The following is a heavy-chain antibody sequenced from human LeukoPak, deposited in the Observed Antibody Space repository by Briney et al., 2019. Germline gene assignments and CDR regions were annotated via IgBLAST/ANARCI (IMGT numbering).Heavy chain of an antibody. V-gene: IGHV3-48*04. CDR1: GLALRNYR. CDR2: IHETGDS. J-gene: IGHJ4*02. Sequence: GGSLRLSCVGSGLALRNYRVTWVRQAPGKGLEWVADIHETGDSHYADSVKGRFTISRENAKNSVYLQMNSLRADDTAVYYCAATGRWGQGTLVAVSS. CDR3: AATGR.